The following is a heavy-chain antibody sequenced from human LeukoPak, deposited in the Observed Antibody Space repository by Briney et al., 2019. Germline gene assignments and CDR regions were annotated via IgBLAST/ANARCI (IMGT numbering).Heavy chain of an antibody. V-gene: IGHV3-30*18. CDR1: GFXFSSYG. D-gene: IGHD1-1*01. CDR3: AKDHRYNWNDGRPTTPKNYYYGMDV. CDR2: ISYDGSNK. J-gene: IGHJ6*02. Sequence: PGGSLRLSCAASGFXFSSYGMHWVRQAPGKGLEWVAVISYDGSNKYYADSVKGRFTISRDNSKNTLYLQMNSLRAEDTAVYYCAKDHRYNWNDGRPTTPKNYYYGMDVWGQGTTVTVSS.